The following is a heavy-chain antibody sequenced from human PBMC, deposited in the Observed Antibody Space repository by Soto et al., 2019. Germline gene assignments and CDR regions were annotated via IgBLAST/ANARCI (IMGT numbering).Heavy chain of an antibody. CDR2: VTANGGST. V-gene: IGHV3-23*01. CDR1: GFTFSVYA. Sequence: PGGSLRLSCAATGFTFSVYAMTWVRQAPGKGLEWVSAVTANGGSTYSADSVKGRFTISRDNSKRTLYLQMNSRRAEDRAGYYSAKDRGDILTGSACDAFDIWGQGTRVTVS. CDR3: AKDRGDILTGSACDAFDI. J-gene: IGHJ3*02. D-gene: IGHD3-9*01.